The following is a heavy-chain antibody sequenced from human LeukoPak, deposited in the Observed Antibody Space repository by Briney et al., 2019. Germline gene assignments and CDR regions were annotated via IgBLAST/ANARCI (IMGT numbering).Heavy chain of an antibody. CDR3: AKRPRGFGELLGAFDI. J-gene: IGHJ3*02. CDR1: GFTFSSYW. CDR2: IKQDGSEK. D-gene: IGHD3-10*01. V-gene: IGHV3-7*03. Sequence: PGGSLRLSCAASGFTFSSYWMSWVRQAPGKGLEWVANIKQDGSEKYYVDSVKGRFTISRDNSKNTLYLQMNSLRAEDTAVYYCAKRPRGFGELLGAFDIWGQGTMVTVSS.